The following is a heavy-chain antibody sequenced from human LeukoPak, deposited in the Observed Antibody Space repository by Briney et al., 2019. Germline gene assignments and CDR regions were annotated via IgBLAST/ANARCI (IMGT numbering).Heavy chain of an antibody. Sequence: ASVKVSCKASGYTFTGFYMHWVRQAPGQGLEWMGWINPKSGDTNYAQKFQGRVTMTRDTSISTAYMELSRLRSDDTAVYYCARDLESYSGPFDYWGQGTLVTVSS. V-gene: IGHV1-2*02. J-gene: IGHJ4*02. CDR1: GYTFTGFY. CDR3: ARDLESYSGPFDY. D-gene: IGHD5-12*01. CDR2: INPKSGDT.